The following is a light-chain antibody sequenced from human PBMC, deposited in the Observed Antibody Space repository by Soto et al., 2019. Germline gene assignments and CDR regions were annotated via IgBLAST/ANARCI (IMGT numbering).Light chain of an antibody. Sequence: DIQMTQSPSAMSASVGDRVTITCRASQDIGNSLAWFQQKPGKVPKRLIYAVSTLQSGVPSRFSGSRSGKEVTLANSSLQPEDFADYYCLQHNSHPFTFGPGTKVDIK. V-gene: IGKV1-17*03. J-gene: IGKJ3*01. CDR2: AVS. CDR3: LQHNSHPFT. CDR1: QDIGNS.